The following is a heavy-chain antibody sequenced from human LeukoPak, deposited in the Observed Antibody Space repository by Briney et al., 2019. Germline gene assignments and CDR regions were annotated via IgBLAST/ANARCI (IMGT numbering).Heavy chain of an antibody. J-gene: IGHJ6*02. V-gene: IGHV4-59*01. CDR1: GGAISSYY. CDR3: ARAVTMVRGNYYGMDV. CDR2: IYYSGST. Sequence: SETLSLTCTVSGGAISSYYWSWIRQPPGKGLEWIGYIYYSGSTNYNPYLKSRVTISVDKSKHQFSLKLSSVTAADTAVYYCARAVTMVRGNYYGMDVWGQGTTVTVSS. D-gene: IGHD3-10*01.